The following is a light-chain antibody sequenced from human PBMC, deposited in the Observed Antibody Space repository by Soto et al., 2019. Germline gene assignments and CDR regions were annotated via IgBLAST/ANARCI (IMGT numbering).Light chain of an antibody. CDR1: QSVSSSK. V-gene: IGKV3-20*01. J-gene: IGKJ1*01. Sequence: ELVLTQSPGTLSLSPGERATLSCRGSQSVSSSKLAWYQQKPGQAPRLLIYGASTRATGIPARFSGSGSGTDFTLTITTLEPEDFAVYYCQQYGSSPRTFGLGTKVDIK. CDR3: QQYGSSPRT. CDR2: GAS.